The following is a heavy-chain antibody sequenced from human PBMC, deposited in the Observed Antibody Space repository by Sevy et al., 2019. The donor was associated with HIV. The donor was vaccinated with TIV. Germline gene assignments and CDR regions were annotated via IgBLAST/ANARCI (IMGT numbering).Heavy chain of an antibody. J-gene: IGHJ6*02. D-gene: IGHD6-6*01. CDR2: ILYDGSNK. CDR1: GFTFSTYG. Sequence: GGSLRLSCTASGFTFSTYGLHWVRQAPGKGLEWVAVILYDGSNKYYGDSVKGRFTISRDNSKNTLYLQMNSLSGEDTAVYYCARGLAALPGYYYGMDVWGQGTTVTVSS. CDR3: ARGLAALPGYYYGMDV. V-gene: IGHV3-30*04.